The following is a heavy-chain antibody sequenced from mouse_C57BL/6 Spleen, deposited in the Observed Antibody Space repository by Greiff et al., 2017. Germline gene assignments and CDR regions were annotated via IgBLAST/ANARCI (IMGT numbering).Heavy chain of an antibody. Sequence: EVMLVESEGGLVQPGSSMKLSCTASGFSFSDYYMAWVRQVPEKGLEWVANINYDGSSTYYLDSLKSRFIISSDNAKNILYLQMSSLKSEDTATYYCARNRTGFDYWGQGTTLTVSS. CDR1: GFSFSDYY. CDR3: ARNRTGFDY. J-gene: IGHJ2*01. CDR2: INYDGSST. V-gene: IGHV5-16*01. D-gene: IGHD4-1*01.